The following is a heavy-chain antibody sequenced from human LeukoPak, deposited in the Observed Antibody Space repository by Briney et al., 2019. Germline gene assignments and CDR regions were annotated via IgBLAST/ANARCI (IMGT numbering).Heavy chain of an antibody. CDR2: IGGDVGST. D-gene: IGHD5-12*01. CDR3: AKDISGGEGPFDY. Sequence: GPSLRPSCAASGFTFDDHAMHSVRHAAGRWLEWVSFIGGDVGSTYSAASVKGRFTIYRNNSKNSLYLQMNSLRAEDTALYCCAKDISGGEGPFDYWGQGTLVTVSS. V-gene: IGHV3-43D*03. CDR1: GFTFDDHA. J-gene: IGHJ4*02.